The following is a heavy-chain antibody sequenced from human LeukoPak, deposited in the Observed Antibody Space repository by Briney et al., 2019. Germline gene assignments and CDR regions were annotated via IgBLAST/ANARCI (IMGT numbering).Heavy chain of an antibody. D-gene: IGHD1-26*01. CDR3: ARTQSQSGSYRYYFGY. CDR1: GGSVGSAGYY. V-gene: IGHV4-61*08. Sequence: SETLSLTCTVSGGSVGSAGYYWSWIRQPPGGGLEWIGYIYYISNTNYNPSLKSRVPMSVNPSKNQFSLKLNSVTAADTAMYYCARTQSQSGSYRYYFGYWGQGTLVTVSS. J-gene: IGHJ4*02. CDR2: IYYISNT.